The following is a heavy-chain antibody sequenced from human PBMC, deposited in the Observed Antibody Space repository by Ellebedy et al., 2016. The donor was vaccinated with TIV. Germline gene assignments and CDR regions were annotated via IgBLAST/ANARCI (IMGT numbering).Heavy chain of an antibody. CDR1: GFTFSSYA. CDR3: AKVLERYDSSGYSSDFDY. Sequence: PGGSLRLSCAASGFTFSSYAMSWVRQAPGKGLEWVSAISSSGGSTFYADSVKGRFTISRDNSKTTLYLQMNSLRAEDTAVYYCAKVLERYDSSGYSSDFDYWGQGTLVTVSS. D-gene: IGHD3-22*01. V-gene: IGHV3-23*01. J-gene: IGHJ4*02. CDR2: ISSSGGST.